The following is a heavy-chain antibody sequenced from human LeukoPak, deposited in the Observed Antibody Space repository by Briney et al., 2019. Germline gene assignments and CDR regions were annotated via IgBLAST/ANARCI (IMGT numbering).Heavy chain of an antibody. CDR1: GFTFSDYY. CDR2: ISTSGSTI. J-gene: IGHJ3*02. Sequence: PGGSLRLSCAASGFTFSDYYMSWIRQAPGKGLEWVSYISTSGSTIYYADSVKGRFTISRDNAKNSLYLQMNSLRAEDTALYYCARDRDSSGWNDAFDIWGQGTMVTVSS. V-gene: IGHV3-11*01. CDR3: ARDRDSSGWNDAFDI. D-gene: IGHD6-19*01.